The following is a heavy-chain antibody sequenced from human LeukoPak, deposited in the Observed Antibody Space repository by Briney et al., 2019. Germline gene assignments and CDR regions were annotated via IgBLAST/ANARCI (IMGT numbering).Heavy chain of an antibody. V-gene: IGHV3-23*01. Sequence: GGSLRLSCAASGFTCRSYWMSWVRQAPGKGLEWVSAISGSRGSTYYAHSVRGRFTISRDNSKNTLYLQMNSLRAEDTAVYYCGGYYYAFDYWGQGTLVTVSS. CDR2: ISGSRGST. D-gene: IGHD3-22*01. J-gene: IGHJ4*02. CDR1: GFTCRSYW. CDR3: GGYYYAFDY.